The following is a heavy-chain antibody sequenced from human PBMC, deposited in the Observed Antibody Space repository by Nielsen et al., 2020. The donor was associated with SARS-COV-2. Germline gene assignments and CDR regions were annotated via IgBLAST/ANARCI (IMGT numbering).Heavy chain of an antibody. CDR3: ARGRIVGAFTFDY. CDR2: ISYSGST. Sequence: SCTVSGGSISGGGYYWTWIRQHPGTGQEWIGNISYSGSTYYNPSLKSRVTISVDTSKNHFSLKLSSVTAADTAVYYCARGRIVGAFTFDYWGQGTLVTVSS. V-gene: IGHV4-31*02. J-gene: IGHJ4*02. CDR1: GGSISGGGYY. D-gene: IGHD1-26*01.